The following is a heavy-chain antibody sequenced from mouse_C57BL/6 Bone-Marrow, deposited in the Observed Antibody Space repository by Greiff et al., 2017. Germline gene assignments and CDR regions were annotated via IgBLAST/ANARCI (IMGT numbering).Heavy chain of an antibody. CDR2: IDPNSGGT. D-gene: IGHD1-1*01. Sequence: QVQLQQPGAELVKPGASVKLSCKASGYTFTSYWMHWVKQRPGRGLEWIGRIDPNSGGTKYNEKFKSKATLTVDKPSSTADMQLSSLTSEDSAVYYCARRGNYYGSGKALAYWGQGTLVTVSA. CDR1: GYTFTSYW. J-gene: IGHJ3*01. V-gene: IGHV1-72*01. CDR3: ARRGNYYGSGKALAY.